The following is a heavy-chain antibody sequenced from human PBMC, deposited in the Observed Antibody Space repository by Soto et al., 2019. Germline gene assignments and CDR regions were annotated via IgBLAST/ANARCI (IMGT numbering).Heavy chain of an antibody. J-gene: IGHJ4*02. Sequence: QVQLQESGPGLVKPSETLSLTCTVSGGSISSYYWSWIRQPPGKGLEWIGYIYYSGSTNYNPSLKIRFTISVDTSKNQFSLKLSSVTAADTAVYYCAGGYSSGWTYFDYWGQGTLVTVSS. D-gene: IGHD6-19*01. CDR1: GGSISSYY. CDR2: IYYSGST. V-gene: IGHV4-59*01. CDR3: AGGYSSGWTYFDY.